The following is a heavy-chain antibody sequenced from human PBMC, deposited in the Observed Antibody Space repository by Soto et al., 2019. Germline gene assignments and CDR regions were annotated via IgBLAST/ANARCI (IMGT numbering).Heavy chain of an antibody. CDR3: ARGGLYGTSSLDV. CDR1: GYTFASYG. J-gene: IGHJ6*03. Sequence: GASVKVSCKASGYTFASYGITWVRQAPGQGLEWMGWISPYNGNTNFAQNFQGRVTMTTDTSTSTAYMELRSLRSDDTAVYSCARGGLYGTSSLDVWGRGTTVTVS. D-gene: IGHD6-6*01. CDR2: ISPYNGNT. V-gene: IGHV1-18*01.